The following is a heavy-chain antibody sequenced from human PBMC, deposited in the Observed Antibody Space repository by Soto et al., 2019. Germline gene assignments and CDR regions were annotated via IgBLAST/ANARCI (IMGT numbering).Heavy chain of an antibody. V-gene: IGHV4-34*01. J-gene: IGHJ5*02. CDR3: ARGPGILNP. Sequence: SETLSLTCAVYGGSFSGYYWSWIRQPPGKGLEWIGEINHSGGTNYNPSLKSRVTISVDTSKNQFSLQLNSVTPEDTAVYYCARGPGILNPWGQGTLVTVSS. CDR1: GGSFSGYY. CDR2: INHSGGT. D-gene: IGHD3-9*01.